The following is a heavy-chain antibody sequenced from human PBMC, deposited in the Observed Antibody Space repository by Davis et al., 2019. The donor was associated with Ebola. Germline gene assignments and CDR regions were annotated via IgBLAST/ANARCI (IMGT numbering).Heavy chain of an antibody. CDR3: ARGSYTYDY. Sequence: GGSLRLSCAASGFTFSSYGMHWVRQAPGKGLEWVSDISSGGTTKYYADSVKGRFTVSRDNAKNSLYLQMNGLRAEDTAVYYCARGSYTYDYWGQGILVTVSS. V-gene: IGHV3-48*04. CDR1: GFTFSSYG. CDR2: ISSGGTTK. D-gene: IGHD3-16*01. J-gene: IGHJ4*02.